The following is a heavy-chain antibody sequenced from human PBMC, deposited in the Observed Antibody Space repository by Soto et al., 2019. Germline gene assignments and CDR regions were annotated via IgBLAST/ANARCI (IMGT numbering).Heavy chain of an antibody. CDR2: ISYDGINK. J-gene: IGHJ3*02. CDR3: AKLHVPAAIWPVIDAFDM. CDR1: GFTFSSYA. Sequence: GGSLRLSCAASGFTFSSYAMHWVRQAPGKGLEWVAVISYDGINKYYADSVKGRFTISRDNSKNTLYLQMNSLRAEDTAVYYCAKLHVPAAIWPVIDAFDMWGQGTMVTV. V-gene: IGHV3-30-3*02. D-gene: IGHD2-2*01.